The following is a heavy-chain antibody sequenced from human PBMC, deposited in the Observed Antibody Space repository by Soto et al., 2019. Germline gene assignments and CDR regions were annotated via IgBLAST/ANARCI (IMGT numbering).Heavy chain of an antibody. J-gene: IGHJ4*02. Sequence: GASVKVSCKASGCTFSSYTISWVRQAPGQGLEWMGRIIPILGIANYAQKFQGRVTITADKSTSTAYMELSSLRSEDTAVYYCVSGYCSGGSCYQLDYWGQGTLVT. CDR3: VSGYCSGGSCYQLDY. CDR1: GCTFSSYT. D-gene: IGHD2-15*01. CDR2: IIPILGIA. V-gene: IGHV1-69*02.